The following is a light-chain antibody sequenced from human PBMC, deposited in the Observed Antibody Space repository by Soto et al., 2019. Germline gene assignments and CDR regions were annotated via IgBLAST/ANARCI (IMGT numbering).Light chain of an antibody. CDR3: MQSLETPWT. V-gene: IGKV2-28*01. CDR2: LGS. CDR1: QSLLHSNGYNY. J-gene: IGKJ1*01. Sequence: DIVMTQSPLSLPVTPGEAASISCMSSQSLLHSNGYNYVDWYLQKAGQSPHLLIYLGSNRASGVPDRFSGSGSVTYFTLKISRVEAEDVGVYYCMQSLETPWTFGQGTKVDIK.